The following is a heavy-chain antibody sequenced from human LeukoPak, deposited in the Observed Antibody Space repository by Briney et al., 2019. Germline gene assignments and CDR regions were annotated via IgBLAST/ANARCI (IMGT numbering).Heavy chain of an antibody. J-gene: IGHJ4*02. Sequence: SETLSLTCAVYGGSFSGYYWSWIRQPPGKGLEWIGEINHSGSTNYNPSLKSRVTISVDTSKNQFSLKLSSVTAADTAVYYCARGPYRPATVTTFYRFDYWGQGTLVTVSS. D-gene: IGHD4-17*01. CDR2: INHSGST. CDR1: GGSFSGYY. CDR3: ARGPYRPATVTTFYRFDY. V-gene: IGHV4-34*01.